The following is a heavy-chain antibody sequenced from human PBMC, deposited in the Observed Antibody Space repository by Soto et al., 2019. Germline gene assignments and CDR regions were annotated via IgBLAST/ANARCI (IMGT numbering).Heavy chain of an antibody. J-gene: IGHJ4*02. CDR3: ARDALPMNFDY. CDR1: GFTFSSYE. V-gene: IGHV3-48*03. CDR2: ISSSSSYI. Sequence: EVQLVESGGGLVQPGGSLRLSCAASGFTFSSYEMNWVRQAPGKGLEWVSSISSSSSYIYYADSVKGRFTISRDNAKNSLYLQMNSLRAEDTAVYYCARDALPMNFDYWGQGTLVTVSS.